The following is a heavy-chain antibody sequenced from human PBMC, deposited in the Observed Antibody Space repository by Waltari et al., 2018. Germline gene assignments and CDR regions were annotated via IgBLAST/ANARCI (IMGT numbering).Heavy chain of an antibody. D-gene: IGHD6-13*01. CDR1: GFTLSTQW. J-gene: IGHJ4*02. Sequence: EVQLVESGGGLVQPGGSLRLSCAASGFTLSTQWMTWVRQAPGKGLEWVANINQDGSEKYSVESVKGRFTISRDNAKNSLYLQLNSLRADDTAVYYCTRGGDDSSWYWRNWGQGTLVTVSS. V-gene: IGHV3-7*01. CDR2: INQDGSEK. CDR3: TRGGDDSSWYWRN.